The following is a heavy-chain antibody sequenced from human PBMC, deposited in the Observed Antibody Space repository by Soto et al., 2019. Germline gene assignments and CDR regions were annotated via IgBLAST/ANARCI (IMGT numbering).Heavy chain of an antibody. CDR2: VNAGNGYT. J-gene: IGHJ4*02. Sequence: QVHLVQSGAEVKKPGASVKVSCRSSGYTFTSNAIHWVRQAPGQSLEWMGWVNAGNGYTKYLQNFQGRVTISSDTSASTAYMELNSLRSEDTAVYYWARGAHTYGYVFDYWGQGTLVTVSS. V-gene: IGHV1-3*01. CDR1: GYTFTSNA. D-gene: IGHD5-18*01. CDR3: ARGAHTYGYVFDY.